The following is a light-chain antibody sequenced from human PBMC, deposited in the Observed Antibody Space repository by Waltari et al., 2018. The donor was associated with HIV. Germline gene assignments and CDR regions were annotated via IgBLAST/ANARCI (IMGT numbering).Light chain of an antibody. CDR2: GAS. J-gene: IGKJ1*01. CDR1: QSVRPK. CDR3: QQYDYWPPWT. V-gene: IGKV3-15*01. Sequence: GMTHSPPTRIASPGDRTPLSCRASQSVRPKLAWYQQKPGQPPRLLVYGASTRATGIAARFSGSGSGTEFTLTINSLQSEDYAVYYCQQYDYWPPWTFGQGTKVE.